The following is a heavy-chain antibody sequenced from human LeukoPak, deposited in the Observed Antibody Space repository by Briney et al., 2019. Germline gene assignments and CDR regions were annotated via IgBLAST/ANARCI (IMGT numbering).Heavy chain of an antibody. V-gene: IGHV1-2*02. CDR3: ARDSGVGATPTA. J-gene: IGHJ5*02. D-gene: IGHD1-26*01. CDR1: GYTFTGYY. Sequence: ASVTVSCTASGYTFTGYYMHWVRQAPGQGLEWMGWINPNSGGTNYAQKFQGRVTMTRDTSISTAYMELSRLRSDDTAVYYCARDSGVGATPTAWGQGTLVTVSS. CDR2: INPNSGGT.